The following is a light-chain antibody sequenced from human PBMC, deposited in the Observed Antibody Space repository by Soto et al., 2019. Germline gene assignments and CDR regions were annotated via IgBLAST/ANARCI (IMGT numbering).Light chain of an antibody. J-gene: IGKJ5*01. CDR2: GAS. CDR1: QSIRNNY. V-gene: IGKV3-20*01. Sequence: EIVLTQSPGTLSLSPGERATLSCRAPQSIRNNYLAWYQQKPGQAPRLLIYGASSRATGIPDRFSGSGSGTDCTLTISRLEPEDFAVYYCQQYGNFPITFGQGTRLEIK. CDR3: QQYGNFPIT.